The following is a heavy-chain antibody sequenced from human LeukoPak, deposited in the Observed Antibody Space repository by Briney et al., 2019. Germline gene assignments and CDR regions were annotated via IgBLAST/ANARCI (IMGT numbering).Heavy chain of an antibody. V-gene: IGHV5-51*01. CDR2: IYPGDSVT. Sequence: GESLKISGKGSGYRFTSYSIGWVRHMPGKGLGWLGIIYPGDSVTRYRPSCQGQVTISVAKSTTTAYLQWSSLKASDTAMYYCARPDSSGWFQIDYWGQGTLVTVSS. CDR1: GYRFTSYS. D-gene: IGHD6-19*01. J-gene: IGHJ4*02. CDR3: ARPDSSGWFQIDY.